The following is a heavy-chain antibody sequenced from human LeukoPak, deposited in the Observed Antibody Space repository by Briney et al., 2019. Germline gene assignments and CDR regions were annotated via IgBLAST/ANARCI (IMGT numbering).Heavy chain of an antibody. D-gene: IGHD3-22*01. J-gene: IGHJ4*02. Sequence: SETLSLTCTVSGYSISSGYYWGWIRRPPGKGLEWIGSIYHSGSTYYNPSLKSRVTISVDTSKNQFSLKLSSVTAADTAVYYCARGKDSSGYIGGYFDYWGQGTLVTVSS. CDR1: GYSISSGYY. CDR2: IYHSGST. V-gene: IGHV4-38-2*02. CDR3: ARGKDSSGYIGGYFDY.